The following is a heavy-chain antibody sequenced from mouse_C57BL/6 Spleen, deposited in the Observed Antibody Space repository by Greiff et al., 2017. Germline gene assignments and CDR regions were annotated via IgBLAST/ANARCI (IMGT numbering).Heavy chain of an antibody. J-gene: IGHJ3*01. Sequence: VKLMESGPELVKPGASVKISCKASGYTFTDYYINWVKQRPGQGLEWIGWIFPGSGSNYYNEKFKGKATLTVDKSSSTAYMLLSSLTSEDSAVYFCARSDDGYPAWFAYWGQGTLVTVSA. CDR1: GYTFTDYY. D-gene: IGHD2-3*01. CDR3: ARSDDGYPAWFAY. V-gene: IGHV1-75*01. CDR2: IFPGSGSN.